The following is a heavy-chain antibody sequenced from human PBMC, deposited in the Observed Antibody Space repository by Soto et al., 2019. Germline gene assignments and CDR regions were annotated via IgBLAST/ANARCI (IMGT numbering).Heavy chain of an antibody. CDR3: ARSKGRYSSGWYQGYYYYMDV. J-gene: IGHJ6*03. V-gene: IGHV4-39*01. Sequence: PSETLSLTCTVSGGSISSSSYYWGWIRQPPGKGLEGIGSIYYSGSTYYNPSLKSRVTISVDTSKNQFSLKLSSVTAADTAVYNCARSKGRYSSGWYQGYYYYMDVWGKGTTVTVSS. CDR2: IYYSGST. CDR1: GGSISSSSYY. D-gene: IGHD6-19*01.